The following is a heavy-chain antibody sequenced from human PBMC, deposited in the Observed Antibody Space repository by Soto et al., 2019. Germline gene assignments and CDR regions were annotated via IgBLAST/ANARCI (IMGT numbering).Heavy chain of an antibody. CDR3: ARDPDRLGLCSYYGMDV. J-gene: IGHJ6*02. Sequence: GGSLRLSCAASEFTVSCYAMGGVRQAPVKGLEWVADISGNGGTTNYAASVNGRFTISRNDFKKTLYLEMSRLIADDTAVYYCARDPDRLGLCSYYGMDVWGQGTTVTVSS. V-gene: IGHV3-23*01. D-gene: IGHD3-10*02. CDR1: EFTVSCYA. CDR2: ISGNGGTT.